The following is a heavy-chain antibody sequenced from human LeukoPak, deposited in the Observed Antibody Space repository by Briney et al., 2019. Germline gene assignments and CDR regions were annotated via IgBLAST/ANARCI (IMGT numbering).Heavy chain of an antibody. CDR1: GGSFSGYY. CDR2: INHSGST. Sequence: PSETLSLTCAVYGGSFSGYYWSWIRQPPGKGLEWIGEINHSGSTNYNPSLTRRVTISVDTSKNQFSLKLSSVTAADTAVYYCARIVGYGMDVWGQGTTVTVSS. D-gene: IGHD1-26*01. CDR3: ARIVGYGMDV. V-gene: IGHV4-34*01. J-gene: IGHJ6*02.